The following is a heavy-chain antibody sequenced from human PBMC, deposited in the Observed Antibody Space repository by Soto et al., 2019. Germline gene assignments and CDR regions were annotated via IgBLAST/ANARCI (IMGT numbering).Heavy chain of an antibody. Sequence: QVQLQESGPGLVKPSQTLSLTCTVSGGSISSGNYYWTWIRQPPGKGLEWIGYIYYSGSTFYNPSLKSRVTISVDTSNNQFSLKLSSVSAADTAVYYCARAASILGAFDIWGQGTMVTVSS. J-gene: IGHJ3*02. V-gene: IGHV4-31*03. CDR3: ARAASILGAFDI. CDR1: GGSISSGNYY. D-gene: IGHD7-27*01. CDR2: IYYSGST.